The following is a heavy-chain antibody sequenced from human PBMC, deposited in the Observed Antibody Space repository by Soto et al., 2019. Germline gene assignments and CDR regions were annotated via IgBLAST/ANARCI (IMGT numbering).Heavy chain of an antibody. Sequence: SETLCLTCTGSGGSISSSSHYGGWIRQPPGKGLEWIGNIYYSGNTYYNPSLKGRVTLSVDTSNNQFSLKLTSVTAADTAVYYCARGPSGDKVDYWGQGIQVT. D-gene: IGHD7-27*01. CDR1: GGSISSSSHY. V-gene: IGHV4-39*01. J-gene: IGHJ4*02. CDR3: ARGPSGDKVDY. CDR2: IYYSGNT.